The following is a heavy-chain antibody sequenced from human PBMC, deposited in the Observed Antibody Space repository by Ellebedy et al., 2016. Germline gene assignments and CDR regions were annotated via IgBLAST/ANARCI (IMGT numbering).Heavy chain of an antibody. D-gene: IGHD6-6*01. J-gene: IGHJ5*02. CDR3: ARNSLLTARQGNWFNP. Sequence: SETLSLXCTVSGGSISSSSYYWGWIRQPPGKGLEWIGSIYYSGSTYYNPSLKSRVTISVDTSKNQFSLKLSSVTAADTAVYYCARNSLLTARQGNWFNPWGQGTLVTVSS. V-gene: IGHV4-39*01. CDR1: GGSISSSSYY. CDR2: IYYSGST.